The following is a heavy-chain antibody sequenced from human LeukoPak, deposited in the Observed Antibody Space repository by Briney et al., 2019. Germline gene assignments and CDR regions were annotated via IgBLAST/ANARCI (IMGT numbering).Heavy chain of an antibody. D-gene: IGHD3-22*01. V-gene: IGHV1-18*01. CDR2: ISGYNGNT. CDR3: ARGALPVYYYDSSGYYFDY. CDR1: SYTFTSYG. Sequence: ASVKVSCKASSYTFTSYGISWVRQAPGQGLEWMGWISGYNGNTNYAQKPQGRVTMTTDTSTSTAYMELRSLRSDDTAVYYCARGALPVYYYDSSGYYFDYWGQGTLAIVSS. J-gene: IGHJ4*02.